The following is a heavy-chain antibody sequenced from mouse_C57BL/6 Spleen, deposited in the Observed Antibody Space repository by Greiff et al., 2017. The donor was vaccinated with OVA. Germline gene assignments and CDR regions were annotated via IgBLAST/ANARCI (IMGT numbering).Heavy chain of an antibody. CDR1: GYTFTSYW. V-gene: IGHV1-52*01. J-gene: IGHJ1*03. CDR2: IDPSDSET. CDR3: ARGGSWEYFDV. D-gene: IGHD4-1*01. Sequence: QVQLQQPGAELVRPGSSVKLSCKASGYTFTSYWMHWVKQRPIQGLEWIGNIDPSDSETHYNQKFKDKATLTVDKSSSTAYMQLSSLTSEDSAVYYCARGGSWEYFDVWGTGTTVTVSS.